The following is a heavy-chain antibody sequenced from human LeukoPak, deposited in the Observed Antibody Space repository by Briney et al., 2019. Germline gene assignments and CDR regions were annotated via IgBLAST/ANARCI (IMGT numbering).Heavy chain of an antibody. CDR3: ARFGNSAYDY. J-gene: IGHJ4*02. V-gene: IGHV3-53*01. CDR2: IYSGGST. Sequence: GGSLRLSCAASGFTVSGNYMSWVRQAPGKGMEWVSIIYSGGSTYYADSVKGRFTISRDNSKNTLYLQMNSLRAEDTAVCYCARFGNSAYDYWGQGTLVTVSS. D-gene: IGHD2/OR15-2a*01. CDR1: GFTVSGNY.